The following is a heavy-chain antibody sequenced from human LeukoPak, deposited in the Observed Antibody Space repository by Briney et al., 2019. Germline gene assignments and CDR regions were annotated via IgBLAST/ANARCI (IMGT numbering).Heavy chain of an antibody. CDR2: ISGSGGST. D-gene: IGHD2-21*01. CDR3: ARAPVTSCRGAYCYPFDY. J-gene: IGHJ4*02. V-gene: IGHV3-23*01. Sequence: GGSLRLSCAASGFTFSSYAMSWVRQAPGKGLEWVSAISGSGGSTYYADSVKGRFTISRDNSKNALYLQMNSLRAEDTAVYYCARAPVTSCRGAYCYPFDYWGQGTLVTVSS. CDR1: GFTFSSYA.